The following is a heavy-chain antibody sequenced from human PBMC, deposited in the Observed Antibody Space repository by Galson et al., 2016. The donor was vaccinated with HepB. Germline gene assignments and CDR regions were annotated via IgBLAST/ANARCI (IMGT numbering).Heavy chain of an antibody. CDR2: INHLGSA. Sequence: ETLSLTCSVSGGSITSSTYFWAWIRQPPGKGLERIGSINHLGSAYYNPSLKSRVTISVDTSKNQFSLNLSSVTAADTAVYYCATELFRLHYSDYWGQGTLATVSS. CDR1: GGSITSSTYF. J-gene: IGHJ4*02. D-gene: IGHD3-10*01. CDR3: ATELFRLHYSDY. V-gene: IGHV4-39*01.